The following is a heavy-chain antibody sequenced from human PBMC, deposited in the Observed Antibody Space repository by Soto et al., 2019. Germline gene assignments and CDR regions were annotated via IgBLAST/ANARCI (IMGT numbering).Heavy chain of an antibody. CDR1: GGSISSYY. V-gene: IGHV4-4*07. J-gene: IGHJ6*02. D-gene: IGHD2-2*01. CDR2: IYTSGST. CDR3: ARGHVVTAAISYYYYGMDV. Sequence: SETLSLTCTVSGGSISSYYWSWIRQPAGKGLEWIGRIYTSGSTNYNPSLKSRVTMSVDTSKNQFSLKLSSVTAADTAVYYCARGHVVTAAISYYYYGMDVWGQGTTVTVSS.